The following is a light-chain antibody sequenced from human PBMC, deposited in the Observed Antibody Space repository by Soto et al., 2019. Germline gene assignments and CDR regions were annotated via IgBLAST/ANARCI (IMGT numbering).Light chain of an antibody. Sequence: EIVFTLSPGTLSLSPGERATLSCRASQSVSSSYLAWYQQKPGQAPRLLIYGASSRATGIPDRFSGSGSGTDFSLTISSLEAEDFAVYYCQQYGSSPNTLGQGTRLEIK. CDR1: QSVSSSY. V-gene: IGKV3-20*01. CDR3: QQYGSSPNT. CDR2: GAS. J-gene: IGKJ5*01.